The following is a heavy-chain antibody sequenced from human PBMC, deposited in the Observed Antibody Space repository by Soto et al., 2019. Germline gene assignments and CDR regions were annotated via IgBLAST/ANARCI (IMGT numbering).Heavy chain of an antibody. V-gene: IGHV4-34*01. Sequence: SETLSLTCAVYGGSFSGYYWSWIRQPPGKGLEWIREINHSGSTNYNPSLKSRVTISVDTSKNQFSLKMSSVTAADTAVYYCTTWFRFLVLFIYYYVMDVWGQGTTVTVSS. J-gene: IGHJ6*02. CDR3: TTWFRFLVLFIYYYVMDV. CDR1: GGSFSGYY. D-gene: IGHD3-3*01. CDR2: INHSGST.